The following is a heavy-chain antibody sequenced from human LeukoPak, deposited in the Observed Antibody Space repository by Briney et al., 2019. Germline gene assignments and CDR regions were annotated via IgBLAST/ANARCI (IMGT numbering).Heavy chain of an antibody. J-gene: IGHJ4*02. CDR2: IYYSGST. CDR1: GGSISSSNYY. CDR3: ARRIIVATIDY. Sequence: PSETLSLTCTVSGGSISSSNYYWAWIRQPPGKGLEWIGSIYYSGSTYYNPSLKSRVTISVDTSKNQFSLKLCSVTAADTAVYYCARRIIVATIDYWGQGTLVTVSS. D-gene: IGHD5-12*01. V-gene: IGHV4-39*01.